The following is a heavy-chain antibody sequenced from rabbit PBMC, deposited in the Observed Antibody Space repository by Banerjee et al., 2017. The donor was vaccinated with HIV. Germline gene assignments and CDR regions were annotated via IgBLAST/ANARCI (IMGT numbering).Heavy chain of an antibody. CDR3: ARDYAGYAGYGYATDFTRLDL. D-gene: IGHD6-1*01. J-gene: IGHJ3*01. CDR2: IYAGSSGST. V-gene: IGHV1S40*01. Sequence: PEGSLTLTCTASGFSFSSSYYMCWVRQAPGKGLEWIACIYAGSSGSTYYASWAKGRFTISKTSSTTVTLQMTSLTAADTATYFCARDYAGYAGYGYATDFTRLDLWGPGTLVTVS. CDR1: GFSFSSSYY.